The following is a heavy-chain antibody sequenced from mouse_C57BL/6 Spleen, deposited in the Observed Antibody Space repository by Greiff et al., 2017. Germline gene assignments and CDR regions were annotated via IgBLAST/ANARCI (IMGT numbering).Heavy chain of an antibody. D-gene: IGHD1-1*01. CDR2: INPSNGGT. V-gene: IGHV1-53*01. J-gene: IGHJ2*01. CDR1: GYTFTSYW. Sequence: VQLQQSGTELVKPGASVKLSCKASGYTFTSYWMHWVKQRPGQGLEWIGNINPSNGGTNYNEKFKSKATLTVDKSSSTAYMQLSSLASEDSAVYYCARSYYGSSYAFDYWGQGTTLTVSS. CDR3: ARSYYGSSYAFDY.